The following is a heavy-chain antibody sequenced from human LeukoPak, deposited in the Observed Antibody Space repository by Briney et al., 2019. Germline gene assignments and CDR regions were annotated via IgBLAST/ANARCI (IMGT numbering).Heavy chain of an antibody. Sequence: GGSLRLSCAASGFTFSNYAMHWVRQAPGKGLEWVAVISYDGSNKYYADSVKGRFTISRDNSKNTLYLQMNSLRAEDTAVYYCARSYYDVLTGYGEVDYWGQGTLVTVSS. CDR2: ISYDGSNK. V-gene: IGHV3-30*04. D-gene: IGHD3-9*01. CDR1: GFTFSNYA. J-gene: IGHJ4*02. CDR3: ARSYYDVLTGYGEVDY.